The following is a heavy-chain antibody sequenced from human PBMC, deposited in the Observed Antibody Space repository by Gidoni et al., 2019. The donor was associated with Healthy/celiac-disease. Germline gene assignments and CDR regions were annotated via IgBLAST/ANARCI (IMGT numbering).Heavy chain of an antibody. CDR1: GGSISSSSYY. CDR2: IYYSGST. V-gene: IGHV4-39*01. J-gene: IGHJ5*02. Sequence: QLQLQESGPGLVKPSETLSPTCTVHGGSISSSSYYWGWIRQPPGKGLEWIGSIYYSGSTYYNPSLKRRVTISVDTSKNQFSLKLSSVTAADTAVYYCARLRQTWFDPWGQGTLVTVSS. CDR3: ARLRQTWFDP.